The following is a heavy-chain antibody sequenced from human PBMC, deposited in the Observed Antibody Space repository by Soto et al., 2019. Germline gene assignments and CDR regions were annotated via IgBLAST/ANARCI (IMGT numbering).Heavy chain of an antibody. CDR2: IIPLFGEA. D-gene: IGHD1-1*01. J-gene: IGHJ4*02. CDR3: ARGVYSDGPTDAYVNWPTLL. CDR1: GGKFSTFA. V-gene: IGHV1-69*19. Sequence: QVQLVQSGAEVKRPGSSVKVSCKASGGKFSTFAINWVRQAPGHGLEWMGGIIPLFGEANYARKFQGRVTLTADESTTTAFMELSRLRSDDTAVYYCARGVYSDGPTDAYVNWPTLLWGQGTRITVTS.